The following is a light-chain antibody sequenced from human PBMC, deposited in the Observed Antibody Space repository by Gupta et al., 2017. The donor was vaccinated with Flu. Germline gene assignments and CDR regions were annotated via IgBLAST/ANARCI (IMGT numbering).Light chain of an antibody. CDR3: QVWDSSTSYL. V-gene: IGLV3-1*01. Sequence: SDELTQPPSVSVSAGQTVSITCSTDKLEDKYVSWYQHKPGQPPVLVIYQDGKRPSGIPERFSGSNSGSTATLTISGTQAVDEADYYCQVWDSSTSYLFGAGTKVTVL. CDR1: KLEDKY. J-gene: IGLJ1*01. CDR2: QDG.